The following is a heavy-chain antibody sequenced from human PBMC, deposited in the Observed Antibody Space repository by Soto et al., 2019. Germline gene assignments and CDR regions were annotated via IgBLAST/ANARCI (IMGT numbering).Heavy chain of an antibody. CDR3: ATGYSSGWYEALGY. V-gene: IGHV1-24*01. CDR1: GYTLTELS. Sequence: SVKVSCKVSGYTLTELSMHWVRQAPGKGLEWMGGFDPEDGETIYAQKFQGRVTVTEDTSTDTAYMELSSLRSEDTAVYYCATGYSSGWYEALGYWGQGTLVTVSS. D-gene: IGHD6-19*01. CDR2: FDPEDGET. J-gene: IGHJ4*02.